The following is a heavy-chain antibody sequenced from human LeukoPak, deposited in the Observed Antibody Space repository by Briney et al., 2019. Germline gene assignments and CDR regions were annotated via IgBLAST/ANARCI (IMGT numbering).Heavy chain of an antibody. D-gene: IGHD6-13*01. CDR2: INPNSGGT. CDR3: ARPIAAAGATLLPFHY. V-gene: IGHV1-2*02. Sequence: SVKVSCKASGYTFTGYYMHWVRQAPGQGLEWMGWINPNSGGTNYAQKFQGRVTMTRDTSISPAYMELSRLRSDDTAVYYCARPIAAAGATLLPFHYWGQGTLVTVSS. J-gene: IGHJ4*02. CDR1: GYTFTGYY.